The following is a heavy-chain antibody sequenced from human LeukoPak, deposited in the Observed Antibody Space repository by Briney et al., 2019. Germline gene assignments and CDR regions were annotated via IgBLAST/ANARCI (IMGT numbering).Heavy chain of an antibody. Sequence: GASVKVSCKAPGYTFTSYYMHWVRQAPGQGLEWMGINNPSSGSTSYAQKFQGRVTMTRDTSTSTVYMELSSLRSEDTAVYYCARDLKDFWSGYYGYWGQGTLVTVSS. CDR2: NNPSSGST. J-gene: IGHJ4*02. CDR1: GYTFTSYY. D-gene: IGHD3-3*01. V-gene: IGHV1-46*03. CDR3: ARDLKDFWSGYYGY.